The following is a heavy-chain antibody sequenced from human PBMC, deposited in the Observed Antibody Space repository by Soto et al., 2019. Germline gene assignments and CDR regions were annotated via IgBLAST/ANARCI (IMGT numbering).Heavy chain of an antibody. V-gene: IGHV1-18*04. CDR1: GYSFHNFG. J-gene: IGHJ4*02. D-gene: IGHD1-26*01. Sequence: QVQLVQSGPEVKKPGASVKVSCKASGYSFHNFGIIWVRQAPGQVLEWMGWISGQIAKTNYVKKFQGKVTMTTDTSTITAYMEANTLTSYDTAMYYCARAPPSGSCSRTPRYWGQGTLVTVSS. CDR2: ISGQIAKT. CDR3: ARAPPSGSCSRTPRY.